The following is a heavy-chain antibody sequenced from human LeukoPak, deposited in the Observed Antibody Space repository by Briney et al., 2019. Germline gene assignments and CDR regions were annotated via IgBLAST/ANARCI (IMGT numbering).Heavy chain of an antibody. V-gene: IGHV4-39*07. CDR1: GGSISSSSYY. D-gene: IGHD5-18*01. CDR3: ASSGPRGYSYGIDY. Sequence: SETLSLTCTVSGGSISSSSYYWGWIRQPPGKGLEWIGSIYYSGGTYYNPSLKSRVTISVDTSKNQFSLKLSSVTAADTAVYYCASSGPRGYSYGIDYWGQGTLVTVSS. J-gene: IGHJ4*02. CDR2: IYYSGGT.